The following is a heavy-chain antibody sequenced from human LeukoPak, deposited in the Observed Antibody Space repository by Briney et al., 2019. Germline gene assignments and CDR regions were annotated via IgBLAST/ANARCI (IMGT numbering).Heavy chain of an antibody. J-gene: IGHJ3*02. CDR1: GFTFDDYG. Sequence: GGSLRLSCAASGFTFDDYGMSWVRQAPGKGLEWVSGINWNGGRTGYADSVKGRFTISRDSAKNSLFLQTNSLRTEDRALYYCARGLRSAFDIWGQGTMVTVSS. CDR2: INWNGGRT. CDR3: ARGLRSAFDI. V-gene: IGHV3-20*04. D-gene: IGHD4-17*01.